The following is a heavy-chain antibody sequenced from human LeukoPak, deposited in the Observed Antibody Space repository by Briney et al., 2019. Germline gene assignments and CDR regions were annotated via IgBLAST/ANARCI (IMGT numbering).Heavy chain of an antibody. J-gene: IGHJ2*01. V-gene: IGHV3-74*01. Sequence: GGSLRLSCAASGFTFSRYWMHWVRQAPGKGPVWVSRINSDGSSTSYADSVKGRFTISRDNAKNTLYLQMNSLRTEDTAVYYCARGRSPDYWCFDLWGRGTLVTVSS. CDR2: INSDGSST. CDR1: GFTFSRYW. CDR3: ARGRSPDYWCFDL.